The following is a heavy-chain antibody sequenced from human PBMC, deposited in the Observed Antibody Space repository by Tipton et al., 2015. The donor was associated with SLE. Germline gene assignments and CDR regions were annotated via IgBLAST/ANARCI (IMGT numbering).Heavy chain of an antibody. CDR3: ARSIYRMQLFDT. D-gene: IGHD1-14*01. CDR2: IYTGGST. J-gene: IGHJ4*02. Sequence: TLSLTCSVTGYSISGGSDYWSWIRQPAGKGLEWIGRIYTGGSTMYNPSLQSRVTVSVDKSKNQFSLKLSSVTAADTAVYYCARSIYRMQLFDTWGQGALVTMSS. CDR1: GYSISGGSDY. V-gene: IGHV4-61*02.